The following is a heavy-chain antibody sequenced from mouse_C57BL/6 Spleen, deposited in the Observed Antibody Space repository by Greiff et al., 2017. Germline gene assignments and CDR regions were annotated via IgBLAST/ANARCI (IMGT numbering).Heavy chain of an antibody. D-gene: IGHD1-1*01. CDR2: ISNGGGST. V-gene: IGHV5-12*01. CDR1: GFTFSDYY. CDR3: ARQMDYGSLDY. J-gene: IGHJ2*01. Sequence: DVKLVESGGGLVQPGGSLKLSCAASGFTFSDYYMYWVRQTPEKRLEWVAYISNGGGSTYYPDTVKGRFTISRDNAKNTLYLQMSRLKSEDTAMYYCARQMDYGSLDYWGQGTTLTVSS.